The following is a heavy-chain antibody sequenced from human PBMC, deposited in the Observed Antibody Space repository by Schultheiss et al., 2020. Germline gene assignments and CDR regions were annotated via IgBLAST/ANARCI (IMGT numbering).Heavy chain of an antibody. J-gene: IGHJ3*02. Sequence: SETLSLTCTVSGGSITSGGYYWSWIRQHPGKGLAWIGFISYTGSTYFNPSLKNRVTISLDTSKNQFSLKLSSVTAADTAVYYCARFYDPIWGQGTMVTVSS. V-gene: IGHV4-30-4*08. CDR3: ARFYDPI. CDR2: ISYTGST. D-gene: IGHD2/OR15-2a*01. CDR1: GGSITSGGYY.